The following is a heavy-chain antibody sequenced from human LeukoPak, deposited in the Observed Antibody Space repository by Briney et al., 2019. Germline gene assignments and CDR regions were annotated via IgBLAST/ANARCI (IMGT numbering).Heavy chain of an antibody. J-gene: IGHJ4*02. V-gene: IGHV4-39*07. CDR2: IYYSGIT. CDR1: GGSISNSVYY. D-gene: IGHD5-18*01. Sequence: SETLSLTCTVPGGSISNSVYYWGWTRQPPGKGLEWIGNIYYSGITYYNPSLQSPVTISVDTSKNPFSLKLNSVTAADTAVYYCAREDTSMAPGFDYWGQGTLVTVSS. CDR3: AREDTSMAPGFDY.